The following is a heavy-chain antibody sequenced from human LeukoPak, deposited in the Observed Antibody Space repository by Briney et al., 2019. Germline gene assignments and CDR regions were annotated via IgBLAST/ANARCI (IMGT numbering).Heavy chain of an antibody. D-gene: IGHD3-22*01. CDR3: TTERITMKGLVDY. CDR2: IKSKTDGGTT. Sequence: PVESLRVSCAASGFTFTDYAMSWVRQAPGKGVEWVGRIKSKTDGGTTDYAAPVKGRFTISRDDSKNTLYLQMNNLKTEDTAVYYCTTERITMKGLVDYWGQGTLVTVSS. J-gene: IGHJ4*02. V-gene: IGHV3-15*01. CDR1: GFTFTDYA.